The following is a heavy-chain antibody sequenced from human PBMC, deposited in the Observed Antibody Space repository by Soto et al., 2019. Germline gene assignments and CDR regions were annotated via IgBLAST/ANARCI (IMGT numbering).Heavy chain of an antibody. V-gene: IGHV1-69*02. CDR2: IIPSLGIA. CDR3: ARGGTSRNWFDP. Sequence: QFQLVQSGAEVKKPGSSVKVSCKASGGTFSSYTISWVRQAPGQGLEWMGRIIPSLGIANYAQKFQGRVTITADKSTSTAYMELSSLRSEDTAVYYCARGGTSRNWFDPWGQGTLVTVSS. J-gene: IGHJ5*02. D-gene: IGHD2-2*01. CDR1: GGTFSSYT.